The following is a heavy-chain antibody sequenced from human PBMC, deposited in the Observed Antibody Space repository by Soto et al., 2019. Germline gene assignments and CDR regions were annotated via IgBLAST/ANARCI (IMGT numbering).Heavy chain of an antibody. CDR1: GFTFSSYE. D-gene: IGHD3-16*01. J-gene: IGHJ4*02. Sequence: EVQLVESGGGLVQPGGSLRLSCAASGFTFSSYEMNWVRQAPGKGLEWVSYISFSGTTTYHADAVKGRFTISRDNAQNSLYLQMNSLRADYTAVYYCATITFGGIGHRHYWGQGTLVTVSS. V-gene: IGHV3-48*03. CDR2: ISFSGTTT. CDR3: ATITFGGIGHRHY.